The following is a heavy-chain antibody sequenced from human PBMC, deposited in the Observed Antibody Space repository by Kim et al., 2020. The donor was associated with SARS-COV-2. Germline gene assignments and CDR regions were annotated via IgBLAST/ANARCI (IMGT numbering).Heavy chain of an antibody. CDR3: ARHDGSSWSSNYYYYGMD. Sequence: SETLSLTCTVSGGSISSYDWSWILQPPGKGLEWIGYIYYSGSTNYNPSRKSRVTISVDTSKNQFSLKLSSVTAADTAVYYCARHDGSSWSSNYYYYGMD. D-gene: IGHD6-13*01. CDR2: IYYSGST. J-gene: IGHJ6*01. CDR1: GGSISSYD. V-gene: IGHV4-59*08.